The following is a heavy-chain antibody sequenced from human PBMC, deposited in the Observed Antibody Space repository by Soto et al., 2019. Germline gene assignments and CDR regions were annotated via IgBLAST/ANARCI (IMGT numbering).Heavy chain of an antibody. V-gene: IGHV3-23*01. D-gene: IGHD3-22*01. J-gene: IGHJ4*02. Sequence: GGSLRLSCAASGFTFSSYAMSWVRQAPGKGLEWVSAISGSGGSTYYADSVKGRFTISRDNSKNTLYLQMNSLRAEDTAVYYCAKDLHDNSGYYPSFDYWGQGTLVTVSS. CDR1: GFTFSSYA. CDR2: ISGSGGST. CDR3: AKDLHDNSGYYPSFDY.